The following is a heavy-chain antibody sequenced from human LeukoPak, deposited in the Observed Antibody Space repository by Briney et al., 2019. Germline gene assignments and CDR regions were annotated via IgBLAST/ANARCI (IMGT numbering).Heavy chain of an antibody. CDR1: GGSVTIGGYT. J-gene: IGHJ4*02. V-gene: IGHV4-30-2*01. Sequence: SETLSLTCAVSGGSVTIGGYTWAWIRQPPGKGLEWIGYIYQGGSTNYNPSLEGRVTISIDRSKNQFSLKVKSVSAADTAVYFCARGDTSIDSWGQGTLVSVSS. CDR2: IYQGGST. CDR3: ARGDTSIDS. D-gene: IGHD2-21*02.